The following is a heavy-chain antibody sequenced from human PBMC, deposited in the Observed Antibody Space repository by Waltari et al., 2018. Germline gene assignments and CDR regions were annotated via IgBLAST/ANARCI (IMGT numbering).Heavy chain of an antibody. D-gene: IGHD6-19*01. CDR1: GFTFGDYA. CDR3: TRVWIAVAGNDAFDI. V-gene: IGHV3-49*03. CDR2: IRSKAYGGTT. J-gene: IGHJ3*02. Sequence: EVQLVESGGGLVQPGRSLRLSCTASGFTFGDYAMRWFRQAPGKGLEWVGFIRSKAYGGTTEYAASVKGRFTISRDDSKSIAYLQMNSLKTEDTAVYYCTRVWIAVAGNDAFDIWGQGTMVTVSS.